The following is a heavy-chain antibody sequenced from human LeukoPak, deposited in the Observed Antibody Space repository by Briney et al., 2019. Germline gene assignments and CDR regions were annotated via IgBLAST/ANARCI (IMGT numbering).Heavy chain of an antibody. CDR1: RFTFSSYG. CDR3: ARDRGYFDYFDY. CDR2: IWYGGTNK. V-gene: IGHV3-33*01. J-gene: IGHJ4*02. Sequence: GGSLRLSCSASRFTFSSYGMHWVPQAPGKGLEGVAVIWYGGTNKYYADSVKGRFTISRDNSKNTLYLQMNSLRGEDTAVYCGARDRGYFDYFDYWGQGTLVTVSS. D-gene: IGHD3-9*01.